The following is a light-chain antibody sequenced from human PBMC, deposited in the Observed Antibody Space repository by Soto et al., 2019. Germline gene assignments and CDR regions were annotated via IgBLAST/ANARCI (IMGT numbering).Light chain of an antibody. CDR3: QQYGSSLIT. J-gene: IGKJ5*01. CDR2: GAS. V-gene: IGKV3-20*01. Sequence: EIVLTQSPGTLSLSPGETATLSCRASQSVTSNYLAWYQQKPGQPPRLVIYGASNRATGIPDRLSGGGSGTDFTLTISRLEPEDFAVYFCQQYGSSLITCGQGTRLEIK. CDR1: QSVTSNY.